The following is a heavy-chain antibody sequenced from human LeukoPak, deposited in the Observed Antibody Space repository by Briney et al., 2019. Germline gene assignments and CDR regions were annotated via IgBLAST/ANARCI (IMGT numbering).Heavy chain of an antibody. J-gene: IGHJ1*01. CDR1: GGTFSSYA. Sequence: ASVTVSCTASGGTFSSYAISWVRQAPGQGLEWMGWINTNTGNPTYAQGFTGRFVFSLDTSVSSAYLQISSLKAEDTAVYYCARDRPYCSSTSCSEYFQHWGQGTLVTVSS. CDR3: ARDRPYCSSTSCSEYFQH. V-gene: IGHV7-4-1*02. D-gene: IGHD2-2*01. CDR2: INTNTGNP.